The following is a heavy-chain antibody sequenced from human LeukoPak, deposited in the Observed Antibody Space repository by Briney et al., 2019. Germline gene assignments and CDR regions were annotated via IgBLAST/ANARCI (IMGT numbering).Heavy chain of an antibody. D-gene: IGHD3-3*01. Sequence: SETLSLTCAVYGGSFSGYYWSWIRQPPGKGLEWIGEINHSGSTNYNPSLKSRVTISVDTSKNQFSLKLSSVTAADTAVYYCARGGYYDFWSGYYAYYFDYWGQGTLVTVSS. V-gene: IGHV4-34*01. CDR2: INHSGST. CDR3: ARGGYYDFWSGYYAYYFDY. J-gene: IGHJ4*02. CDR1: GGSFSGYY.